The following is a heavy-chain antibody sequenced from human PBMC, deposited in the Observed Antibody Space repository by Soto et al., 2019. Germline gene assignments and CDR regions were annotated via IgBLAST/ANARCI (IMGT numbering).Heavy chain of an antibody. CDR2: IYYSGST. Sequence: LSETLSLTCTVSGGSISSYYWSWIRQPPGKGLEWIGYIYYSGSTNYNPSLKSRVTISVDTSKNQFSLKLSSVTAADTAVYYCARGYYYDSSGDTNWFDPWGQGTLVTVSS. J-gene: IGHJ5*02. D-gene: IGHD3-22*01. CDR3: ARGYYYDSSGDTNWFDP. CDR1: GGSISSYY. V-gene: IGHV4-59*01.